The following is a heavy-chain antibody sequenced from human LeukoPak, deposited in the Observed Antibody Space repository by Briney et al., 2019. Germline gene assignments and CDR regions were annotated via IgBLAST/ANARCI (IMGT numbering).Heavy chain of an antibody. CDR1: GFTFSSYW. J-gene: IGHJ4*02. D-gene: IGHD1-26*01. CDR2: IKQDGGEQ. Sequence: RAGGSLRLSCAASGFTFSSYWMSWVRQAPGKGLEWVANIKQDGGEQYFVDSVKGRFTISRDNVKNSLYLQMNSLRVEDTAVYYCARGISGSHWGQGTLVTVSS. CDR3: ARGISGSH. V-gene: IGHV3-7*01.